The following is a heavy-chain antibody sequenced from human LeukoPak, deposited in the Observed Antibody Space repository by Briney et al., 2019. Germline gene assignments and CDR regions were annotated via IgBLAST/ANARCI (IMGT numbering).Heavy chain of an antibody. J-gene: IGHJ5*02. V-gene: IGHV3-74*01. CDR3: ARGPGGILGWFDP. CDR2: INSDGGST. CDR1: GFTFSSNW. Sequence: GGSLRLSCAASGFTFSSNWMHWVRHAPGKGLVWVSRINSDGGSTTYADSVKGRFTISRDNAKNTLYLQMNSLRAEDTAVYHCARGPGGILGWFDPWGQGTLVTVSS. D-gene: IGHD3-16*01.